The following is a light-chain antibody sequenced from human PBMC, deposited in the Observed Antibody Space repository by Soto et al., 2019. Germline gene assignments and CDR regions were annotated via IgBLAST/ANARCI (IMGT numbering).Light chain of an antibody. CDR3: QQYNNWPPWT. CDR1: QSVSSN. V-gene: IGKV3-15*01. Sequence: EIVLTQSPATLSLSPGERATLSCRASQSVSSNLAWYQQKPGQAPRLLVYGASTRPTGIPTRFSGSGSGTEFTLTISSLQSEDFAVYYCQQYNNWPPWTFGQGTKVDIK. J-gene: IGKJ1*01. CDR2: GAS.